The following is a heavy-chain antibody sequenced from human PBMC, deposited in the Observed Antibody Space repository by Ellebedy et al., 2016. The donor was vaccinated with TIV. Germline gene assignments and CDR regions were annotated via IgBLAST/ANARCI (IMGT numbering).Heavy chain of an antibody. D-gene: IGHD6-19*01. V-gene: IGHV4-59*01. Sequence: GSLRLXCTVSGGSISSYYWSWIRQPPGKGLEWIGYIYYSGSTNYNPSLKSRVTISVDTSKNQFSLKLSSVTAADTAVYYCARMYSSGWYYFDYWGQGTLVTVSS. CDR3: ARMYSSGWYYFDY. J-gene: IGHJ4*02. CDR2: IYYSGST. CDR1: GGSISSYY.